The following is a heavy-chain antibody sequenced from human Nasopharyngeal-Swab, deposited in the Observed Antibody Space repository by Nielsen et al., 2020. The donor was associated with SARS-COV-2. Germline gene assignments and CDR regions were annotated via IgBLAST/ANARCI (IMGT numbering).Heavy chain of an antibody. J-gene: IGHJ4*02. CDR2: IYSGGST. D-gene: IGHD3-22*01. CDR3: ARGAYDSSGYFWDY. V-gene: IGHV3-53*01. Sequence: VRQAPGKGPEWVSVIYSGGSTYSADSMKGRVTIPRDNSKNTLYLQMNSLRAEDTAVYYCARGAYDSSGYFWDYWGQGTLVTVSS.